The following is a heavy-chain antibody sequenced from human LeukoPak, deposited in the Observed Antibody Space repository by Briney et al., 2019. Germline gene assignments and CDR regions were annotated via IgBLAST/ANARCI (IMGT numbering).Heavy chain of an antibody. CDR1: GFTFSNYA. J-gene: IGHJ4*02. CDR3: AKDPYRASSGLVDY. D-gene: IGHD5-12*01. V-gene: IGHV3-23*01. Sequence: GGSLRLSCATSGFTFSNYAVSWVRQAPGKGLEWVSSISGSGGTTYYAHSVKGRFTISRDNSKNTLYLQMNSLRAEDTAVYYCAKDPYRASSGLVDYWGQGTLVTVSS. CDR2: ISGSGGTT.